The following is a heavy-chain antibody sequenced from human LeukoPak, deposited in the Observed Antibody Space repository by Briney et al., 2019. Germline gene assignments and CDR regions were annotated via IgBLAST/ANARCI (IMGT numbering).Heavy chain of an antibody. CDR3: ARGRTCSSTSCYNFDY. J-gene: IGHJ4*02. CDR1: GFTFSSYW. D-gene: IGHD2-2*02. CDR2: INSDGSST. Sequence: SGGSLRLSCAASGFTFSSYWMHWVRQAPGKGLVWVSRINSDGSSTSYADSVKGRFTISRDNAKNTLYLQMNSLRAEDTAVYYCARGRTCSSTSCYNFDYWGQGTLVTVSS. V-gene: IGHV3-74*01.